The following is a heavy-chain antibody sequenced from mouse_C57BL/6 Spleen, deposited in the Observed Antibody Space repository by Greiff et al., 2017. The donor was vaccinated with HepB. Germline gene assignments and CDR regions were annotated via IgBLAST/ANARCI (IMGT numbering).Heavy chain of an antibody. D-gene: IGHD6-2*01. Sequence: EVKLQESGPGLVKPSQSLSLTCSVTGYSITSGYYWNWIRQFPGNKLEWMGYISYDGSNNYNPSLKNRISITRDTSKNQFFLKLNSVTTEDTATYCCARENVSPFGYWGQGTTLTVSS. CDR3: ARENVSPFGY. V-gene: IGHV3-6*01. CDR2: ISYDGSN. J-gene: IGHJ2*01. CDR1: GYSITSGYY.